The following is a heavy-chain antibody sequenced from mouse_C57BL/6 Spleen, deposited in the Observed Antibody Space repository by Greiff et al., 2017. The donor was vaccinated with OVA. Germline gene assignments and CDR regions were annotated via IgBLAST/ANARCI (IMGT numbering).Heavy chain of an antibody. CDR1: GYAFSSSW. Sequence: VQGVESGPELVKPGASVKISCKASGYAFSSSWMNWVKQRPGKGLEWIGRIYPGDGDTNYNGKFKGKATLTADKSSSTAYMQLSSLTSEDSAVYFCARYYYGSSYPCFDYWGQGTTLTVSS. D-gene: IGHD1-1*01. CDR3: ARYYYGSSYPCFDY. CDR2: IYPGDGDT. V-gene: IGHV1-82*01. J-gene: IGHJ2*01.